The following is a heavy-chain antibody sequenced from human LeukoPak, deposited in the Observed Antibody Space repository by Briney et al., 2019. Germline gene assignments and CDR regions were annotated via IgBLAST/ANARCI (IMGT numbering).Heavy chain of an antibody. CDR2: INPNSGGT. V-gene: IGHV1-2*06. D-gene: IGHD3-3*01. J-gene: IGHJ4*02. CDR3: ARSSSITIFGVVTGADY. Sequence: ASVKVSCKASGYTFTGYYIHWVRQAPGQGLEWMGRINPNSGGTNYAQKFQGRVTMTRDTSISTAYMELSRLRSDDTAVYYCARSSSITIFGVVTGADYWGQGTLVTVSS. CDR1: GYTFTGYY.